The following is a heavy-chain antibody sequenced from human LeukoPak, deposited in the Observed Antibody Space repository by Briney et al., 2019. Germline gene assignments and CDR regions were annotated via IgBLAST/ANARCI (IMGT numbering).Heavy chain of an antibody. CDR2: INPNSGGT. CDR1: GYTLTELS. D-gene: IGHD5-24*01. CDR3: ARIGRWLQLREGGFVDY. Sequence: ASVKVSCKVSGYTLTELSMHWVRQAPGQGLEWMGRINPNSGGTNYAQKFQGRVTMTRDTSISTAYMELSRLRSDDTAVYYCARIGRWLQLREGGFVDYWGQGTLVTVSS. V-gene: IGHV1-2*06. J-gene: IGHJ4*02.